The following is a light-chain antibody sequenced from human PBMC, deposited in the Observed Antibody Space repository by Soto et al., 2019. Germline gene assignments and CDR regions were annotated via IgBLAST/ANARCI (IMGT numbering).Light chain of an antibody. CDR1: SSDVGSYNL. V-gene: IGLV2-23*01. CDR2: EGS. Sequence: QSVLTQPDSVSGSPGQSITISCTGTSSDVGSYNLVSWYQQHPGKAPKLMIYEGSKRPSGVSNRFSGSKSGNTASLTISGLQDEDEADYYCCAYAGSSNYYVFGTGIKVTVL. CDR3: CAYAGSSNYYV. J-gene: IGLJ1*01.